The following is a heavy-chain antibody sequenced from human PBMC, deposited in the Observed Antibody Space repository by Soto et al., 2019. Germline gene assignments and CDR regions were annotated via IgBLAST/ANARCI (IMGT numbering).Heavy chain of an antibody. D-gene: IGHD2-8*01. V-gene: IGHV4-4*02. Sequence: SETLSLTCAVSGGSLSSSSWWSWVRQPPGKTLEWLGEIFYSGSTKYNPSLNSRVTISADQSKNDFSLRLSSVTAADTAVYYCVHHGGVPYYHDFWGQGMLVTVS. CDR2: IFYSGST. CDR3: VHHGGVPYYHDF. J-gene: IGHJ4*02. CDR1: GGSLSSSSW.